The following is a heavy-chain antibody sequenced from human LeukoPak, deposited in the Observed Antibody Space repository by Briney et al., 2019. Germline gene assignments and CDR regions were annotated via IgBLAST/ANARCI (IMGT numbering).Heavy chain of an antibody. V-gene: IGHV1-2*02. D-gene: IGHD6-13*01. Sequence: ASVKVSCKAYGFTFTGYYMHWGRQAPGQGLEWMGWINPNNGDTKYAQKFQGRVTMTRDSSISTAYMELSTLRSDDTAVYYCARGRDIASTGPPPDYWGQGTLVTVSS. CDR3: ARGRDIASTGPPPDY. CDR1: GFTFTGYY. J-gene: IGHJ4*02. CDR2: INPNNGDT.